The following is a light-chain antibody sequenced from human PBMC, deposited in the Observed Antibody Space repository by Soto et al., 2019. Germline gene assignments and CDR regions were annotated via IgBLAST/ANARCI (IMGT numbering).Light chain of an antibody. CDR3: QQYESSVT. Sequence: EIVLTQSPGSLSLSPGEGATLSSRAGQSVSSSFFAWYQQKPGQAPSLLIYGASRRATGVPDRFSGSGSGTDFTLSISRLEPEDFAVYYWQQYESSVTFGQGTKVEI. CDR2: GAS. J-gene: IGKJ1*01. V-gene: IGKV3-20*01. CDR1: QSVSSSF.